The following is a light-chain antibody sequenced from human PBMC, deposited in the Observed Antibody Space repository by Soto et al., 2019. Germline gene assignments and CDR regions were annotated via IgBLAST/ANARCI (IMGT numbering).Light chain of an antibody. J-gene: IGLJ2*01. V-gene: IGLV1-44*01. Sequence: QSFLTQPPSASGTPGQSVTISCSGSSSNIGSNTVNWYQQLPGTAPKLLIYSNNQRPSGVPDRFSGSKSGTSASLAISGLQSEDEADYYCAAWDDSLNGLLFGGGTKVTVL. CDR3: AAWDDSLNGLL. CDR2: SNN. CDR1: SSNIGSNT.